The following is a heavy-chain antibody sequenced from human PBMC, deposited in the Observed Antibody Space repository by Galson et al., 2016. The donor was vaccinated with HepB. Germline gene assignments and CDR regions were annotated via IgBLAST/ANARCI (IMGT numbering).Heavy chain of an antibody. CDR3: AKQLPYGGNSRSPDC. CDR1: GFTFSSYA. J-gene: IGHJ4*02. Sequence: SLRLSCAASGFTFSSYAMSWVRQAPGKGLGWVSAISGSGGNSYYADSVKGRFTISRDNAKNSLYLQMNSLRDEDTAVYYCAKQLPYGGNSRSPDCWGQGTLVTVSS. CDR2: ISGSGGNS. D-gene: IGHD4-23*01. V-gene: IGHV3-23*01.